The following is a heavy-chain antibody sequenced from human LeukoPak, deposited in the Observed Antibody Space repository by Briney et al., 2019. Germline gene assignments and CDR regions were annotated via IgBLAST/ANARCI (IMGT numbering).Heavy chain of an antibody. D-gene: IGHD2-2*01. V-gene: IGHV5-51*01. CDR3: ARHSRPAAYSWFDP. CDR1: GYNFSTYW. CDR2: IYLGDSDT. Sequence: GESLKISCEGSGYNFSTYWIGWVRQMPGKGLEWMGIIYLGDSDTRYSPSFQGQVTISADKSISTAYLQWSSLKASDTAIYYCARHSRPAAYSWFDPWGQGTLVTVSS. J-gene: IGHJ5*02.